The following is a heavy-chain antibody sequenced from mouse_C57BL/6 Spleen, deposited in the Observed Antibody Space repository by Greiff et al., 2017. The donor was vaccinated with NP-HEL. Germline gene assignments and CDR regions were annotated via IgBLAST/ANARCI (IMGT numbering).Heavy chain of an antibody. V-gene: IGHV10-1*01. J-gene: IGHJ1*03. CDR1: GFSFNTYA. Sequence: EVQLVESGGGLVQPKGSLKLSCAASGFSFNTYAMNWVRQAPGKGLEWVARIRSKSNNYATYYADSVKDRFTISRDDSESMLYLQMNNLKTEDTAMYYCVRHPPIYYYGSSYEWYFDVWGTGTTVTVSS. CDR3: VRHPPIYYYGSSYEWYFDV. D-gene: IGHD1-1*01. CDR2: IRSKSNNYAT.